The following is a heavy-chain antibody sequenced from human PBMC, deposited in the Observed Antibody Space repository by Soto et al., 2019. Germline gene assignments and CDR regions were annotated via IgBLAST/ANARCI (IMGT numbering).Heavy chain of an antibody. CDR1: GDSISSYY. J-gene: IGHJ5*02. D-gene: IGHD5-12*01. Sequence: QVQLQESGPRLVKPSETLSLTCTVSGDSISSYYWSWIRQPPGKGLEWIGYIYYSGSTNYNPCLKSRVTISVDTPKNQFSLKLTSVTAADTAVYYCARGVATIGPWGQGTLVTVSS. V-gene: IGHV4-59*01. CDR2: IYYSGST. CDR3: ARGVATIGP.